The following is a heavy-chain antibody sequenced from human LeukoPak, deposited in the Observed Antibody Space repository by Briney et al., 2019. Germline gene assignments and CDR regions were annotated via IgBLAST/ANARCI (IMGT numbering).Heavy chain of an antibody. V-gene: IGHV3-30*02. CDR3: AKEGTPNAKYAFDV. J-gene: IGHJ3*01. Sequence: DSGKGRFTISRDNFKGRLYLQMSSLRVEDSAVYYCAKEGTPNAKYAFDVWGQGTMVSVSS.